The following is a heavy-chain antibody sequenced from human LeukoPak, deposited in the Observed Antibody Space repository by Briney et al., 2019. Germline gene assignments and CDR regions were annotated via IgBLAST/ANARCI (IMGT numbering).Heavy chain of an antibody. CDR1: GGSINSYY. J-gene: IGHJ4*02. Sequence: SETLSLTCTVSGGSINSYYWSWIRQPPGKGLEWIGYIYYSGSTENNPSLKSRVTISVDTSKNQFSLKLSSVTAADTAVYYCARGRVYSSGWYWDYWSQGTLVTVSS. CDR3: ARGRVYSSGWYWDY. D-gene: IGHD6-19*01. V-gene: IGHV4-59*01. CDR2: IYYSGST.